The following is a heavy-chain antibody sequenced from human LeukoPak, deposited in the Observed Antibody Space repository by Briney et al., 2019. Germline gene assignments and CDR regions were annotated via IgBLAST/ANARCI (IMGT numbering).Heavy chain of an antibody. CDR3: ARETSQKAPHYMDV. CDR1: GGSISSGSYY. CDR2: IYTSGIT. Sequence: TLSLTCTVSGGSISSGSYYWSWIAQPAGKGLEWIGRIYTSGITNYNPSLKSRVTISVDTSKNQFSLKLSSVTAADPAVYYCARETSQKAPHYMDVWGKGKTVTISS. V-gene: IGHV4-61*02. J-gene: IGHJ6*03.